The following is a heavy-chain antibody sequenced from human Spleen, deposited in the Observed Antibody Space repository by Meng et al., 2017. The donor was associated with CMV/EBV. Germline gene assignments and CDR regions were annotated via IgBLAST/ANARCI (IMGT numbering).Heavy chain of an antibody. Sequence: ASVKVSCKASGYTFTSYGISWVRQAPGQGLEWMGWISAYNGNTNYAQKLQGRVTMTTDTSTSTAYMELRSLRSDDTAVYYCARDHAYSLNPNYDYYGMDVWGQGTTVTVSS. CDR1: GYTFTSYG. CDR3: ARDHAYSLNPNYDYYGMDV. V-gene: IGHV1-18*01. CDR2: ISAYNGNT. J-gene: IGHJ6*02. D-gene: IGHD4-11*01.